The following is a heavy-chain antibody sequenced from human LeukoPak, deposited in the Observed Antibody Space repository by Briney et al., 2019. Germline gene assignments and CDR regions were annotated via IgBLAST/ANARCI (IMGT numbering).Heavy chain of an antibody. CDR1: GFTFSSYA. Sequence: GGSLRLSCSASGFTFSSYAMHWVRQAPGKGLEYVSAISSNGATTYYADSVKGRFTISRDNSKNTLYLQMNSLRAEDTAVYYCARDTYCTDGLCPMIPSDSWGQGTLVTVSS. CDR2: ISSNGATT. D-gene: IGHD2-8*01. V-gene: IGHV3-64*04. J-gene: IGHJ5*01. CDR3: ARDTYCTDGLCPMIPSDS.